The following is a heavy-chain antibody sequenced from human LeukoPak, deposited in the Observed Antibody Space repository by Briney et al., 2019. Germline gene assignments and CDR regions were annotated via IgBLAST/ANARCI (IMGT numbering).Heavy chain of an antibody. CDR2: INSDGSST. J-gene: IGHJ4*02. V-gene: IGHV3-74*01. CDR3: ARDPSHSSGWYDY. CDR1: GFTFSSYW. Sequence: GGSLRLSCAASGFTFSSYWMHWVRQAPGKGLVWVSRINSDGSSTSHADSVKGRFTISRDNAKNTLYLQMNSLRAEDTAVYCCARDPSHSSGWYDYWGQGTLVTVSS. D-gene: IGHD6-19*01.